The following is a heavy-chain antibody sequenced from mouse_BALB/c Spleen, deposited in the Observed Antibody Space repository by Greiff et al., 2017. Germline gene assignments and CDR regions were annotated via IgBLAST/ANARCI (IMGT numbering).Heavy chain of an antibody. J-gene: IGHJ4*01. CDR2: ISDGGSYT. Sequence: EVMLVESGGGLVKPGGSLKLSCAASGFTFSDYYMYWVRQTPEKRLEWVATISDGGSYTYYPDSVKGRFTISRDNAKNNLYLQMSSLKSEDTAMYYCARAKSRRAMDYWGQGTSVTVSS. V-gene: IGHV5-4*02. CDR1: GFTFSDYY. CDR3: ARAKSRRAMDY.